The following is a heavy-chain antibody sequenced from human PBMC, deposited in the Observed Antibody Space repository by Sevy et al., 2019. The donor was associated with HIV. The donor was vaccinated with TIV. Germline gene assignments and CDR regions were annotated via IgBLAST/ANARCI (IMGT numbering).Heavy chain of an antibody. CDR1: GFTFSSYA. Sequence: GGSLRLSCAASGFTFSSYAMHWVRQAPGKGLEWVAVISYDGSNKYYADSVKGRFTISRDNSKNTLYLQMNGLRAEDTAVYYCARGHIVVVVAATPGYYFDYWGQGTLVTVSS. CDR3: ARGHIVVVVAATPGYYFDY. V-gene: IGHV3-30-3*01. D-gene: IGHD2-15*01. J-gene: IGHJ4*02. CDR2: ISYDGSNK.